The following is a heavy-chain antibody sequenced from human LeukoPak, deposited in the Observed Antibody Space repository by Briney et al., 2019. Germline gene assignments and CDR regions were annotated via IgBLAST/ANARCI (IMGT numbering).Heavy chain of an antibody. V-gene: IGHV4-61*01. J-gene: IGHJ4*02. CDR3: ARGLIAVAGLIDY. D-gene: IGHD6-19*01. Sequence: SETLSLTCTVSGGSVSSGSYYWSWIRQPPGKGLEWIGYIYYSGSTNYNPSLKSRVTISVDTSKNQFSLTLSSVPAADTAVYYCARGLIAVAGLIDYWGQGTLVTVSS. CDR2: IYYSGST. CDR1: GGSVSSGSYY.